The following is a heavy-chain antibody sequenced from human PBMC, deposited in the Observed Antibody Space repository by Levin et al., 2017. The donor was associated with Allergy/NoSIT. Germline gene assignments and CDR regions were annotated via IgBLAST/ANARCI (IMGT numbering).Heavy chain of an antibody. Sequence: SQTLSLTCTVSRGSISSGDYYWSWIRQPPGKGLEWIGYIYYSGSADYNPSLKSRVTISIDTSKNQFSLKLTSVTAADTAVYYCARGDYDDSGYYSGDTTTFDYWGQGTLVTVSS. J-gene: IGHJ4*02. CDR3: ARGDYDDSGYYSGDTTTFDY. D-gene: IGHD3-22*01. CDR1: RGSISSGDYY. CDR2: IYYSGSA. V-gene: IGHV4-30-4*01.